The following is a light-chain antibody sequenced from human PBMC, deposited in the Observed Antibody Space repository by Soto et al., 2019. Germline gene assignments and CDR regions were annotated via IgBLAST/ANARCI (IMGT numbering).Light chain of an antibody. CDR1: SSDVGGYNY. CDR3: SSYAGSNNLL. Sequence: QSALTQPPSASGSPGQSVTISCTGTSSDVGGYNYVSWYQQHPGKAPKLMIYEVSKRHSGVPDRYSASKSGNTASLTVSGLQAEYEADYSCSSYAGSNNLLFGGGTKLTVL. CDR2: EVS. V-gene: IGLV2-8*01. J-gene: IGLJ2*01.